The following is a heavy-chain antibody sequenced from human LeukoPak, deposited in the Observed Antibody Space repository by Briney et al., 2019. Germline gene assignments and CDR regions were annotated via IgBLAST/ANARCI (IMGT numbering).Heavy chain of an antibody. CDR2: IYSGGST. J-gene: IGHJ4*02. Sequence: GGSLRLSCAASGFTFSDYYMSWVRQAPGKGLEWVSVIYSGGSTYYADSVKGRFTISRDNSKNTLYLQMNSLRAEDTAVYYCARGFIGFSFDYWGQGTLVTVSS. CDR3: ARGFIGFSFDY. D-gene: IGHD1-26*01. V-gene: IGHV3-66*01. CDR1: GFTFSDYY.